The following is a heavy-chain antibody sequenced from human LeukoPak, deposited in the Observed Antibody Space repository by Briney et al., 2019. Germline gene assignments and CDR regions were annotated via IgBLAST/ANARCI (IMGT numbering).Heavy chain of an antibody. J-gene: IGHJ4*02. V-gene: IGHV3-7*01. CDR1: GFTFTNYW. CDR3: ARVLYSYLHYMDV. CDR2: IKQDRSEK. D-gene: IGHD5-18*01. Sequence: GGSLRLSCAASGFTFTNYWMSWVRQAPGKGLELVANIKQDRSEKYYVDSVKGRFTISRDNAKNSLFLQMNSLRAEDTAVYYCARVLYSYLHYMDVWGQGTLVTVSS.